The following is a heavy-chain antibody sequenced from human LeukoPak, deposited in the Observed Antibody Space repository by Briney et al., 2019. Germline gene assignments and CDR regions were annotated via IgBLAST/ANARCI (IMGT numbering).Heavy chain of an antibody. J-gene: IGHJ4*02. CDR3: ARSSITIFGVVTNFDY. CDR1: GYTFTSYG. CDR2: ISAYNGNT. V-gene: IGHV1-18*01. D-gene: IGHD3-3*01. Sequence: ASVKVSCKASGYTFTSYGISLVRQAPGQGLEWMGWISAYNGNTNYAQKLQGRVTMTTDTSTSTAYMELRSLRSDDTAVYYCARSSITIFGVVTNFDYWGQGTLVTVSS.